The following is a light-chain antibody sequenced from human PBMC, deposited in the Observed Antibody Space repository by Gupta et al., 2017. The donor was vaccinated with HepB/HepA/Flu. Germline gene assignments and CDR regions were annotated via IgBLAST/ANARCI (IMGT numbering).Light chain of an antibody. V-gene: IGKV4-1*01. Sequence: DIVMIESTDPLAVSLGERATINVKSSQSGLYISKGFNYFAWYQQKPGQPPKLLIFWASSREYGVPDRFSGSGSGTDFTLTISSVQAEDVAVYYCHQYYCTPFTFGQGTKLDIK. CDR1: QSGLYISKGFNY. CDR3: HQYYCTPFT. J-gene: IGKJ2*01. CDR2: WAS.